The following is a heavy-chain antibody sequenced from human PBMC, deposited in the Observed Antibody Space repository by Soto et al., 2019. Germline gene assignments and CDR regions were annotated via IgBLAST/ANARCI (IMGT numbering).Heavy chain of an antibody. CDR1: GGSISSSNC. V-gene: IGHV4-4*02. Sequence: QVQLQESGPGLVKPSGTLSLTCAVSGGSISSSNCWSWVRQPPGKGLEWVGEIYHSGSTNHNPSLKSRVNIAVDNSKNHFSLKLSSVTAADTAVYYCAGVAVAGTRYDYWGQGTLVTGSS. CDR3: AGVAVAGTRYDY. D-gene: IGHD6-19*01. J-gene: IGHJ4*02. CDR2: IYHSGST.